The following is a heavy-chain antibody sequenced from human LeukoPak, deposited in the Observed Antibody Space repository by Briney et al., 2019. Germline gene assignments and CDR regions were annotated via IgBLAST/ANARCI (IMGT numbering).Heavy chain of an antibody. Sequence: SETLSLTCTVSGGSIRSYYWSWIRQPPGKGLEWIGYIFHSGSSDSNPSPTSRVTTLVDTSKNQFSLRLTSVTAADTAVYYCARARYANAWYAFDIWGHGTMVTVSS. CDR1: GGSIRSYY. J-gene: IGHJ3*02. CDR3: ARARYANAWYAFDI. D-gene: IGHD2-2*01. CDR2: IFHSGSS. V-gene: IGHV4-59*01.